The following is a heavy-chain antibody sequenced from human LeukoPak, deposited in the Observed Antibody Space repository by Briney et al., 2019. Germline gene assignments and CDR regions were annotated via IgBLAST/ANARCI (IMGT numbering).Heavy chain of an antibody. CDR2: INPNSGGT. Sequence: ASVKVSCKASGYTFTGYYMHWVRRAPGQGLEWMGWINPNSGGTNYAQKFQGRVTMTRDTSISTAYMELSRLRSDDTAVYYCARVIAAAGIARFDLWGRGTLVTVSS. D-gene: IGHD6-13*01. V-gene: IGHV1-2*02. CDR3: ARVIAAAGIARFDL. J-gene: IGHJ2*01. CDR1: GYTFTGYY.